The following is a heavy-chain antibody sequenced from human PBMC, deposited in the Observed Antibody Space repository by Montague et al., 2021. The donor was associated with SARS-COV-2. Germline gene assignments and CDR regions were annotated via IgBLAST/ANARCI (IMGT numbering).Heavy chain of an antibody. CDR3: ARHDHTDFGNPNWFDP. J-gene: IGHJ5*02. V-gene: IGHV4-39*01. CDR2: MVYSGRN. CDR1: GDSINSDTAF. Sequence: SETLSLTCTVSGDSINSDTAFWGWVRQSPGKGLEWIGSMVYSGRNFYNGALRSRLTISVDTSKNQFSLEFRAVTAADTGLYYCARHDHTDFGNPNWFDPWGQGTLVTVSS. D-gene: IGHD5-18*01.